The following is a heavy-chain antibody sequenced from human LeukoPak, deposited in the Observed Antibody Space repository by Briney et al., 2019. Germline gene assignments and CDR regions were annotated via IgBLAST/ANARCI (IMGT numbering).Heavy chain of an antibody. J-gene: IGHJ3*02. CDR1: GFTFSTYA. Sequence: PGGSLRLSCAASGFTFSTYAMHWVRQAPGKGLEWVTILSFDGTDEYYADSVEGRFTISRDNSKNTLYLQMNSLRADDTAVYYCAREGTITDAFDIWGQGTMVTVSS. V-gene: IGHV3-30*04. CDR2: LSFDGTDE. CDR3: AREGTITDAFDI. D-gene: IGHD5-12*01.